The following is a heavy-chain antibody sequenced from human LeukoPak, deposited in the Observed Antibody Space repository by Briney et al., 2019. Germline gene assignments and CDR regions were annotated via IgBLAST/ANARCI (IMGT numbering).Heavy chain of an antibody. D-gene: IGHD6-6*01. CDR2: IIPILGIA. Sequence: GASVKVSCKASGGTFSSYAISWVRQAPGQGLEWMGRIIPILGIANYAQKFQGRVTITADKSTSTAYMELSSLRSEDTAVYYCARGNSSSSGYYYYYYMDVWGKGTTVTVSS. J-gene: IGHJ6*03. CDR3: ARGNSSSSGYYYYYYMDV. V-gene: IGHV1-69*04. CDR1: GGTFSSYA.